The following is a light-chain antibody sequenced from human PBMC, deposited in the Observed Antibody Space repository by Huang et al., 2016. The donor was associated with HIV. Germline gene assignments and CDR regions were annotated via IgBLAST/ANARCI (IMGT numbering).Light chain of an antibody. J-gene: IGKJ5*01. CDR2: GVS. Sequence: EIVMTQSPATLSVSPGERVTLSCRASQSVNNNLAWYQQKPGQAPRLLIYGVSTRATGIPARFSGRGSGTEFTLTLSSLQSEDFAIYYCQQYYDWPPITFGQGTRLEIK. CDR1: QSVNNN. V-gene: IGKV3-15*01. CDR3: QQYYDWPPIT.